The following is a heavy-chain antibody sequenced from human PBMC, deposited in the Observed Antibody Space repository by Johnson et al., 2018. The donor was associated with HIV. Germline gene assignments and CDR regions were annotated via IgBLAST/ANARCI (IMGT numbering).Heavy chain of an antibody. J-gene: IGHJ3*01. D-gene: IGHD3-10*01. CDR3: AKTRMGGILDAFDL. V-gene: IGHV3-NL1*01. CDR1: GFTFSSYG. Sequence: QVQLVESGGGVVRPGGSLRLSCAASGFTFSSYGMHWVRQAPGKGLEWVSVIYSGGSTYYADSVKGRFTISRNNSKNTLDLQMNSLTIEDTAVFYCAKTRMGGILDAFDLWGQGTMVIVS. CDR2: IYSGGST.